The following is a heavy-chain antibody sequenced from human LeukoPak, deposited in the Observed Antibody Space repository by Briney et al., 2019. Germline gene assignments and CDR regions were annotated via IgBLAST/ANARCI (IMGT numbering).Heavy chain of an antibody. Sequence: ASVKVSCKVSGYTLTELSMHWVRQAPGKGLEWMGGFDPEDGETIYAQKFQGRVTMTEDTSTDTAYMELSSLRSEDTAVYYCATVPDYYYDSQRALDPWGQGTLVTVSS. J-gene: IGHJ5*02. CDR3: ATVPDYYYDSQRALDP. CDR2: FDPEDGET. CDR1: GYTLTELS. D-gene: IGHD3-22*01. V-gene: IGHV1-24*01.